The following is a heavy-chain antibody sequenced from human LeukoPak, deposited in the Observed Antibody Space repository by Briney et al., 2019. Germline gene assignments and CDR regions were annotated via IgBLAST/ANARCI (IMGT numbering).Heavy chain of an antibody. D-gene: IGHD6-19*01. V-gene: IGHV3-23*01. CDR1: GFTFSSYG. CDR2: ISGSGGST. Sequence: PGGSLRLSCAASGFTFSSYGMSWVRQAPGKGLEWDSAISGSGGSTYYADSVKGRFTISRDNSKNTLYLQMNSLRAEDTAVYYCAKSGRIAVAGTWFDPWGQGTLVTVSS. CDR3: AKSGRIAVAGTWFDP. J-gene: IGHJ5*02.